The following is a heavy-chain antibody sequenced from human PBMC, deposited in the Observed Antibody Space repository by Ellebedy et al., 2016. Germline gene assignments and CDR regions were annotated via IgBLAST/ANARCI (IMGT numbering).Heavy chain of an antibody. CDR3: VPGAAVEGTLYFQY. V-gene: IGHV3-23*01. D-gene: IGHD6-19*01. CDR2: ISGSGYTT. Sequence: GGSLRLXCAASGFTFSSYAMSWVRQAPGKGLEWVSAISGSGYTTHYSDSVKGRFTISRDNSKNTLYMQMNSLRAEDTATYYCVPGAAVEGTLYFQYWGQGTLVTVSS. CDR1: GFTFSSYA. J-gene: IGHJ4*02.